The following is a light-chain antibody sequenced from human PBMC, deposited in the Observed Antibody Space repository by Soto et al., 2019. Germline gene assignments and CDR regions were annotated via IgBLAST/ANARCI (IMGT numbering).Light chain of an antibody. CDR1: SSNIGSNI. J-gene: IGLJ3*02. CDR3: AAWDGSLSGWV. V-gene: IGLV1-44*01. CDR2: SSN. Sequence: QSVLTQPPSASGTPGQGVTISCSGSSSNIGSNIVNWYQQLPGTAPSLLIYSSNQRPSGVPDRFSGSKSGTSASLAISGLQSEDEADYYCAAWDGSLSGWVFGGGTKLTVL.